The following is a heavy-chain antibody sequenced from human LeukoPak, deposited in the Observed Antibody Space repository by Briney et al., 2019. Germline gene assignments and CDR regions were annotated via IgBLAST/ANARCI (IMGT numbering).Heavy chain of an antibody. CDR3: ARGGGSGYVSYYYYGMDV. Sequence: GASVKVSCKASGYTFTSYGISWVRQAPGQGLEWMGWISAYNGNTDYAQSLQGRVTMTIDTSTSTAYMELRSLRSDDTAVYYCARGGGSGYVSYYYYGMDVWGKGTTVTVSP. CDR1: GYTFTSYG. V-gene: IGHV1-18*01. CDR2: ISAYNGNT. D-gene: IGHD5-12*01. J-gene: IGHJ6*04.